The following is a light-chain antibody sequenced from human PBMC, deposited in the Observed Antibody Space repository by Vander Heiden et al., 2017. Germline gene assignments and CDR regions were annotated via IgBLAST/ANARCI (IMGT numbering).Light chain of an antibody. V-gene: IGKV3-20*01. CDR2: DAS. J-gene: IGKJ5*01. CDR3: QQYAVSPIT. CDR1: RQGGRNY. Sequence: ETGLTQSPGTLPLSPGERATLSCRASRQGGRNYLDWFQHKPGQVPRLLIYDASNRATGTPDRFSGSGSGTDFTLTINRLESEDFAVYYCQQYAVSPITFGQGTRLEI.